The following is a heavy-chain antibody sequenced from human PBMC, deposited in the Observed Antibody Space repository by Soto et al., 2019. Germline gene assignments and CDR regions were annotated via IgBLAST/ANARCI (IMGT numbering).Heavy chain of an antibody. CDR3: AKDLSGARWYYDALDV. V-gene: IGHV3-30*18. CDR2: TSYDGTNK. Sequence: GGSLRLACEVSGFTFSTHGMHWVRQAPGKGLEWVAGTSYDGTNKYYARSVQGRFTISRENSMKTLYLQMNSLRTEDTAVYYCAKDLSGARWYYDALDVWGQGTTVTVSS. CDR1: GFTFSTHG. J-gene: IGHJ6*02. D-gene: IGHD2-15*01.